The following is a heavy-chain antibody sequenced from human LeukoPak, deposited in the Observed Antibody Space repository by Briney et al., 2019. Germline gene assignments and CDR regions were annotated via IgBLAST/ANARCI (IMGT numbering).Heavy chain of an antibody. J-gene: IGHJ4*02. CDR3: TGDFGSESGVGY. V-gene: IGHV5-51*01. Sequence: GESPKISCKGSGYSFTNHWIGWVRQMPGKGLEWMGIVHPGDSATTYSPSFEGQVTISADKSISTAYLQWSSLKASDTAMYYCTGDFGSESGVGYWGQGTLVTVSS. CDR2: VHPGDSAT. D-gene: IGHD3-10*01. CDR1: GYSFTNHW.